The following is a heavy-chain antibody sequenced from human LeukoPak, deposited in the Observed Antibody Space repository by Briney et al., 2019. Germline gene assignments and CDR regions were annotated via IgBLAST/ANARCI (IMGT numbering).Heavy chain of an antibody. V-gene: IGHV4-34*01. J-gene: IGHJ4*02. D-gene: IGHD5-18*01. CDR1: GGSVTGYY. Sequence: PAPTLSLTCAVYGGSVTGYYGSSTRHPPRNWLESMGEITHSGSTNYNPSLKSRVTISVDTSKNQISLKLGSVTAADTAVYYCASGGRAIQLWKYFVYWGQGTLVTVSS. CDR2: ITHSGST. CDR3: ASGGRAIQLWKYFVY.